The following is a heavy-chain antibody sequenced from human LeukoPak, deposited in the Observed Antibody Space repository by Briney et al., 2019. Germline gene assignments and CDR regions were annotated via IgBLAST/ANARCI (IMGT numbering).Heavy chain of an antibody. D-gene: IGHD6-13*01. V-gene: IGHV3-74*01. Sequence: TGGSLRLSCVASGFTFSSYWMHWVRQDPRKGLVWVSRINGDGRNINYADSVRGRFTISRDNAKNSLYLQMNGLRAEDTAVYYCAKDILEAGLFFDYWGLGTLVTVSS. CDR3: AKDILEAGLFFDY. CDR2: INGDGRNI. J-gene: IGHJ4*02. CDR1: GFTFSSYW.